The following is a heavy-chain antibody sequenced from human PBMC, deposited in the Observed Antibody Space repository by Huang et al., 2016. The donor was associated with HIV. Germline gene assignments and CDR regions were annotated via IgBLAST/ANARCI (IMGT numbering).Heavy chain of an antibody. J-gene: IGHJ4*02. Sequence: QIHLVQSGPEMKQPGASVKVYCKASGYKFHIYEITGVRQTPGQGLEWMGWISGDNVSTRVAQKFQDRLTMTTDVSTSTAYLELRSLRLDDTAVYYCARTKGEFDFWGQGALVTVSS. V-gene: IGHV1-18*04. D-gene: IGHD3-16*01. CDR2: ISGDNVST. CDR3: ARTKGEFDF. CDR1: GYKFHIYE.